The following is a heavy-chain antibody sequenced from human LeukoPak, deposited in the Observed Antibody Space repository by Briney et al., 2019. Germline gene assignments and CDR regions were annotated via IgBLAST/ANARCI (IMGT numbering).Heavy chain of an antibody. J-gene: IGHJ4*02. D-gene: IGHD5-18*01. CDR3: AKGSYGYDY. V-gene: IGHV3-48*01. CDR1: GFTFNSYN. Sequence: GGSLRLSCAASGFTFNSYNMNWVRQAPGKGLEWVSYISSDSSTIFYADSVKGRFTISRDNVKNSLFLQLNSLRAEDTAVYYCAKGSYGYDYWGQGTLVTVSS. CDR2: ISSDSSTI.